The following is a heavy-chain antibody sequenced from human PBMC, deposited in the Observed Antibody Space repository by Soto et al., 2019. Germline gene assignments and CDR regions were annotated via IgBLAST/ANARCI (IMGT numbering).Heavy chain of an antibody. Sequence: ASVKVSCKASGYTFTGYYMHWVRQAPGQGLEWMGWINPNSGGTNYAQKFQGRVTMTRDTSISTAYMELSRLRSDDTAVYYCARDYRVLTMVRGVLWAYWGQGTLVTVSS. CDR3: ARDYRVLTMVRGVLWAY. D-gene: IGHD3-10*01. CDR1: GYTFTGYY. CDR2: INPNSGGT. J-gene: IGHJ4*02. V-gene: IGHV1-2*02.